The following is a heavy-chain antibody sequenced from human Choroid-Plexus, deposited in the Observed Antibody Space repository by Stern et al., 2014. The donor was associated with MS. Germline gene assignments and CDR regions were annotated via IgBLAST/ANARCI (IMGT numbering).Heavy chain of an antibody. Sequence: VHLVESGGGVVQPGRPLRLSCVASGFTFGRCAMHWVRQAPGKGLEWVAGVSYDGSNKYYADSVKGRFTISRYNSQNTLYMQMSSLRPEDTAVYYCAKDRQYLTYFFDHWGQGSLVTVSS. CDR3: AKDRQYLTYFFDH. CDR2: VSYDGSNK. V-gene: IGHV3-30*18. J-gene: IGHJ5*02. CDR1: GFTFGRCA. D-gene: IGHD2/OR15-2a*01.